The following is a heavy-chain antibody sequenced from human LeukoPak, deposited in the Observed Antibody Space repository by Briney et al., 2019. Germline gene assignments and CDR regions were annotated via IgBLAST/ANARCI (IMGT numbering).Heavy chain of an antibody. J-gene: IGHJ3*02. V-gene: IGHV4-59*01. CDR1: GGSISSYY. CDR3: ARASPTYYDSSGYYYDAFDI. D-gene: IGHD3-22*01. CDR2: IYYSGST. Sequence: PSETLSLTCTVSGGSISSYYWSWIRQPPGKGLEWIGYIYYSGSTNYNPSLKSRVTISVDTSKNQFSLKLSSVTAADTAVYYCARASPTYYDSSGYYYDAFDIWGQGTMVTVSS.